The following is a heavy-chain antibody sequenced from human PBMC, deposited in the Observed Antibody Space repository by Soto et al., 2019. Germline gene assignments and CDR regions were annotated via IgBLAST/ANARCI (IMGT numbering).Heavy chain of an antibody. J-gene: IGHJ4*02. CDR3: ASGRPTALDY. Sequence: QLQLQESGSGLVKPSQTLSLTCAVSGDSISSGGYSWSWMRQPPGKGLEWIGYICHSGSTYYNPSLNSRVTISVDRSNNQFSLKLPSVTAADTSVYYCASGRPTALDYWGQGTLVTVSS. CDR2: ICHSGST. V-gene: IGHV4-30-2*01. D-gene: IGHD1-26*01. CDR1: GDSISSGGYS.